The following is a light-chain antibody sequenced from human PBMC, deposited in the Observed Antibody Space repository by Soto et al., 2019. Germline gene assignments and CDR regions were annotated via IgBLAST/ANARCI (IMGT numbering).Light chain of an antibody. V-gene: IGLV2-14*01. CDR1: SSDVGGYNY. CDR3: SSYTSSSLYV. J-gene: IGLJ1*01. CDR2: DVS. Sequence: QSALTQPASVSGSPGQSITISCTGTSSDVGGYNYVSWYQQHPGKAPKLMIYDVSNRPSWVSKRFSGSKSGNTASLTLSGLQAEDEADYYCSSYTSSSLYVFGTGTKLTVL.